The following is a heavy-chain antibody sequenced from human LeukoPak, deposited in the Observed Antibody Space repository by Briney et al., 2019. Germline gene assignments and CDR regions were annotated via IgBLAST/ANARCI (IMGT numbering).Heavy chain of an antibody. J-gene: IGHJ5*02. CDR1: GYTFTAYY. CDR3: ARQWLGSQCFDP. CDR2: INPNSGGT. V-gene: IGHV1-2*02. Sequence: ASVKVSCKASGYTFTAYYIHWVRQAPGQGLEWVGWINPNSGGTNLAQKFQGRVTRTRDTSVSTVYMELSRLRSDDTAVYYCARQWLGSQCFDPWGQGTLVTVSS. D-gene: IGHD6-19*01.